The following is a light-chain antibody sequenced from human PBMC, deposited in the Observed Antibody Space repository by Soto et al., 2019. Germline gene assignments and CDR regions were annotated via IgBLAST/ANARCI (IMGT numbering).Light chain of an antibody. CDR1: SSDVGGYNY. V-gene: IGLV2-14*01. CDR2: DVN. Sequence: QSALTQPASVSGSPGQSITISCTGTSSDVGGYNYVSWYQQHPGKAPKLMIYDVNNRPSGVSNRFSGSSSGNTASLTISGLQAEDEDDYYCSSYISSSTLVFGGGTKVTVL. CDR3: SSYISSSTLV. J-gene: IGLJ2*01.